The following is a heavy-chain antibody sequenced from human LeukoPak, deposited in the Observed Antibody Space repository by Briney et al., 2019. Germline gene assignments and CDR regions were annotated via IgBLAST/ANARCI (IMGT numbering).Heavy chain of an antibody. CDR1: GGSISSSSYY. Sequence: SETLSLTCTVSGGSISSSSYYWGWIRQPPGKGLEWIGSIYYSGSTYYNPSLKSRVTISVDTSKNQFSLKLSSVTAADTAVYYCASVNFWSGSVFDYRGQGTLVTVSS. CDR3: ASVNFWSGSVFDY. J-gene: IGHJ4*02. D-gene: IGHD3-3*01. CDR2: IYYSGST. V-gene: IGHV4-39*01.